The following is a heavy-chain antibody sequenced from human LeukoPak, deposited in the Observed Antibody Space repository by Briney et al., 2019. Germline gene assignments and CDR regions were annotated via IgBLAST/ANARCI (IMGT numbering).Heavy chain of an antibody. J-gene: IGHJ4*02. Sequence: PSETLSLTCTVSGGSISSSSYYWGWIRQPPGKGLEWIGSIYYSGSTYYNPSLKSRVTISVDTSKNQFSLKLSSVTAADTAVYYCARLRGSSSSEIDYWGQGTLVTVSS. CDR1: GGSISSSSYY. V-gene: IGHV4-39*01. CDR3: ARLRGSSSSEIDY. D-gene: IGHD6-6*01. CDR2: IYYSGST.